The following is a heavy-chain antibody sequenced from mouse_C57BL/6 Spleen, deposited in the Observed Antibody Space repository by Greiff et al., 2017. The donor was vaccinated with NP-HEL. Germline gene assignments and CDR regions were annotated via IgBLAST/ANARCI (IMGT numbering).Heavy chain of an antibody. CDR2: IYPSDSET. CDR1: GYTFTSYW. CDR3: ARGDYDDWFAY. D-gene: IGHD2-4*01. V-gene: IGHV1-61*01. Sequence: VKLQQPGAELVRPGSSVKLSCKASGYTFTSYWMDWVKQRPGQGLEWIGNIYPSDSETHYNQKFKDKATLTVDKSSSTAYMQLSSLTSEDSAVYYCARGDYDDWFAYWGQGTLVTVSA. J-gene: IGHJ3*01.